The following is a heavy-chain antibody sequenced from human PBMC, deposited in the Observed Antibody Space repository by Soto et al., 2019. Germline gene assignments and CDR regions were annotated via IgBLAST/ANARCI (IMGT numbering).Heavy chain of an antibody. CDR2: IIPIFGTA. D-gene: IGHD2-2*01. V-gene: IGHV1-69*06. CDR1: GGTFSSYA. CDR3: ARDLKLLHCSSTSCWDEWFDP. J-gene: IGHJ5*02. Sequence: GASVKVSCKASGGTFSSYAISWVRQAPGQGLEWMGGIIPIFGTANYAQKFQGRVTITADKSTSTAYMELSSLRSEDTAVYYCARDLKLLHCSSTSCWDEWFDPWGQGTQVTVSS.